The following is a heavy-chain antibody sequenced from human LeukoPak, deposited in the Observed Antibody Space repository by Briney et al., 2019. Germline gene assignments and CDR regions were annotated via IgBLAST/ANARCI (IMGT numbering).Heavy chain of an antibody. Sequence: GGSLRLSCAASGFTFSSYAMSWVRQAPGKGLEWVSVIYSGGSTYYADSVKGRFTISRDNSKNTLYLQMNSLRAEDTAVYYCARDPYYYDSSGYPFDYWGQGTLVTVSS. CDR3: ARDPYYYDSSGYPFDY. CDR2: IYSGGST. D-gene: IGHD3-22*01. J-gene: IGHJ4*02. V-gene: IGHV3-66*02. CDR1: GFTFSSYA.